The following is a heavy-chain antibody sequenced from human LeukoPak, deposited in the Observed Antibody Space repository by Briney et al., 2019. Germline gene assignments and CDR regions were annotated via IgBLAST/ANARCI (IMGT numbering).Heavy chain of an antibody. CDR2: ISGGTT. Sequence: PWGSLRLSCAASGFTISSYGMSWVRQAPGKGLEWVSSISGGTTYYADSVKGRFTISRDNSKNIVSLQMNSLRAEDTAVYYCAKSVYGSGNYWGQGTLVTVSS. J-gene: IGHJ4*02. CDR1: GFTISSYG. CDR3: AKSVYGSGNY. V-gene: IGHV3-23*01. D-gene: IGHD3-10*01.